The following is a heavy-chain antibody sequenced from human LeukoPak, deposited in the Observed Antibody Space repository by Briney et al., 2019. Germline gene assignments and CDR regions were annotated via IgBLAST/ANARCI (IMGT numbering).Heavy chain of an antibody. CDR1: GFTFSSYA. D-gene: IGHD3-10*01. Sequence: HAGGSLRLSCAASGFTFSSYAMSWVRQAPGKRLEWVSAISGSGGSTYYADSVKGRFTISRDNSKNTLYLQMNSLRAEDTAVYYCAKYGSGSYYNVAHFDYWGQGTLVTVSS. J-gene: IGHJ4*02. V-gene: IGHV3-23*01. CDR2: ISGSGGST. CDR3: AKYGSGSYYNVAHFDY.